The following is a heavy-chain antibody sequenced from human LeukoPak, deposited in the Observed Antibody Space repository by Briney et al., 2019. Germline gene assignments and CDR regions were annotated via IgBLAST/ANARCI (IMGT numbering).Heavy chain of an antibody. CDR3: GRNRGYTYGPLDY. CDR2: ISSSSSYI. D-gene: IGHD5-18*01. J-gene: IGHJ4*02. Sequence: NPGGSLRLSCAASGFTFSSYSMNWVRQAPGKGLEWVSSISSSSSYIYYADSVKGRFTISRDNAKNSLYLQMNSLRAEDTAVFYCGRNRGYTYGPLDYWGQGTLVTVSS. V-gene: IGHV3-21*01. CDR1: GFTFSSYS.